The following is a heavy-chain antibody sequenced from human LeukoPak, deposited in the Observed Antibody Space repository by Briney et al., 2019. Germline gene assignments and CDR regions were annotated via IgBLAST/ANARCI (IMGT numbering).Heavy chain of an antibody. CDR2: IYHSGST. D-gene: IGHD5-12*01. V-gene: IGHV4-4*02. CDR3: AAQYSGYVRLDY. J-gene: IGHJ4*02. Sequence: PSETLSLTCAVSGGSISSNNWWSWVRQPPGKGLEWIGEIYHSGSTNYKPSLKSRVTISVDTSKNQFSLKLSSVTAADTAVYYCAAQYSGYVRLDYWGQGTLVTVSS. CDR1: GGSISSNNW.